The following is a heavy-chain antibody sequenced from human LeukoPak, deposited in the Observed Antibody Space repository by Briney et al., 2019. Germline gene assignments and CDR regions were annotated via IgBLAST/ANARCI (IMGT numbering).Heavy chain of an antibody. J-gene: IGHJ4*02. Sequence: SETLSLTCAVYGGSFSGFYWSWIRQPPGKGLEWIGEINHSGSTNYNPSLKSRVTISVDTSKNQFSLKLSSVTAADTAVYYCAREISDYWGQGTLVTVSS. CDR3: AREISDY. V-gene: IGHV4-34*01. CDR1: GGSFSGFY. D-gene: IGHD2-15*01. CDR2: INHSGST.